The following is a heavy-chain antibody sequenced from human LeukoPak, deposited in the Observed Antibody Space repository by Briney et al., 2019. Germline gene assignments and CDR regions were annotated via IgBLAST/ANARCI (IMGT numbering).Heavy chain of an antibody. Sequence: GGSLRLSCATSGFTFDDYGMSWVRQAPGKGLEWVSGINWNGGSTGYADSVKGRFTISRDNSKNTLYLQMNSLRAEDTAVYYCASEDFWSGPPPSWGQGTLVTVSS. V-gene: IGHV3-20*04. CDR1: GFTFDDYG. J-gene: IGHJ4*02. CDR2: INWNGGST. CDR3: ASEDFWSGPPPS. D-gene: IGHD3-3*01.